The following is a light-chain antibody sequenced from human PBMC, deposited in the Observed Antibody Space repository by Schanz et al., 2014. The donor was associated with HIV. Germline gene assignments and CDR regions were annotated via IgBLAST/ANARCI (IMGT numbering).Light chain of an antibody. Sequence: EIVLTQSPGTLSLSPGERATLSCRASQTVISSNLAWYQQIPGQAPRLLIYDASTRATGVPDRFRGSGSGTEFTLTISSLQSEDSAIYYCQQYNNWPSWTFGQGTKVEIK. CDR1: QTVISSN. CDR3: QQYNNWPSWT. CDR2: DAS. V-gene: IGKV3-15*01. J-gene: IGKJ1*01.